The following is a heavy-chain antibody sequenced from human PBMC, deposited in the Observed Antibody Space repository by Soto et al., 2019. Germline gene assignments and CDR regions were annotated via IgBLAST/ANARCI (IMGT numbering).Heavy chain of an antibody. CDR1: GFTFSSFE. Sequence: GGSLRLSCVGSGFTFSSFEMNWVRQTPGKGLEWLSYIGRSGETIYYADSVRGRFTISRDNAKSSLFLQMNGLRDEDTGIYYCARDSRGGAARRPTFYYWGRGTLVTVFS. CDR3: ARDSRGGAARRPTFYY. V-gene: IGHV3-48*03. D-gene: IGHD6-6*01. J-gene: IGHJ4*02. CDR2: IGRSGETI.